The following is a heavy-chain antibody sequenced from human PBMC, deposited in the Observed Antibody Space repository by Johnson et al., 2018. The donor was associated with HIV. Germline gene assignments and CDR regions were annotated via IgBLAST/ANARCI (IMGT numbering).Heavy chain of an antibody. CDR1: GFTFSSYG. D-gene: IGHD2-21*02. CDR3: TEPVVVTHLDAFDM. J-gene: IGHJ3*02. V-gene: IGHV3-30*03. Sequence: VQLVESGGGVVQPGRSLRLSCAASGFTFSSYGMHWVRRAPGKGLEWVAVISYDGSNKYYADSVKGRFTISRDNSKNTLYLQMNSLRAEDTAVYYCTEPVVVTHLDAFDMWGQGTMVTVSS. CDR2: ISYDGSNK.